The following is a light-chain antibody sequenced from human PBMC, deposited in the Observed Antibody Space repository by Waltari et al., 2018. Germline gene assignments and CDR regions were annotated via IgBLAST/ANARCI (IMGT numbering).Light chain of an antibody. CDR3: SSYTRRATRV. J-gene: IGLJ3*02. V-gene: IGLV2-14*01. Sequence: QSALTQPASVSGSPGQSITISCTGTGSDIGGYNSVAWYQQHTGKAPKLINYEGSERASGVSNRFSGSKAGNTASRTIAGLQAEDEADFYCSSYTRRATRVFGGGTKLTVL. CDR2: EGS. CDR1: GSDIGGYNS.